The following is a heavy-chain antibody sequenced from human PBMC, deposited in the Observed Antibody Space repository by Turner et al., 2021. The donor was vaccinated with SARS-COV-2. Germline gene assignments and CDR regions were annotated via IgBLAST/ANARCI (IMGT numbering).Heavy chain of an antibody. CDR1: GITFSSSA. CDR2: ISGSGGAT. J-gene: IGHJ6*02. V-gene: IGHV3-23*01. CDR3: ALYDGFGEDINYHYYDGMDV. D-gene: IGHD3-10*01. Sequence: EVQLFESGGGLVQPGGSLRPSCAASGITFSSSALSGVRQAPGKGLVWVLTISGSGGATYYADPEKGRFTTSRANTKNRLDLKMNSRRAEDKAVYYCALYDGFGEDINYHYYDGMDVWGQGTTVTVSS.